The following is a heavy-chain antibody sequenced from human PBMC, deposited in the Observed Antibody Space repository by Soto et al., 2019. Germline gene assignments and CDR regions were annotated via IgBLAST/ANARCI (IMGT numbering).Heavy chain of an antibody. V-gene: IGHV3-23*01. Sequence: PGGSLRLSCAASGFTFSSFAMSWVRQAPGKGLEWVSAISGTGSSTYYADSVKGRFTISRDNSKNTVYLQMNSLRAEDTAVYYCAREGYSGSPDAFDIWGQGTMVTVSS. J-gene: IGHJ3*02. D-gene: IGHD1-26*01. CDR1: GFTFSSFA. CDR2: ISGTGSST. CDR3: AREGYSGSPDAFDI.